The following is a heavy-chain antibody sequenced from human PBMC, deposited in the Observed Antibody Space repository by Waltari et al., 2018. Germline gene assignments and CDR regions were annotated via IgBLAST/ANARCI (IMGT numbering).Heavy chain of an antibody. V-gene: IGHV1-2*06. CDR3: ARGNWGYFFDY. CDR1: GYTFSGSY. CDR2: IIPNSGGT. J-gene: IGHJ4*02. D-gene: IGHD7-27*01. Sequence: QVQLVQSGAEVRKPGASVQVSCETSGYTFSGSYIHWVRQAPGQGPEWMGRIIPNSGGTSYAQKFQGRVTMTRDTSITTAYMELRSLTSDDTAVYYCARGNWGYFFDYWGQGTLVTVSS.